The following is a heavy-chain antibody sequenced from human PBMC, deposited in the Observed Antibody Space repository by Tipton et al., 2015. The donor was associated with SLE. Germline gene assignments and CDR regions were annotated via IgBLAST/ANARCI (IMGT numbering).Heavy chain of an antibody. D-gene: IGHD4-23*01. V-gene: IGHV4-38-2*01. CDR2: IYHSGST. Sequence: TLSLTCAVSGYSISSGYYWGWIRQPPGKGLEWIGSIYHSGSTYYNPSLKSRVTISVDTPKNQFSLKLSSVTAADTAVYYCAAKGATVVFWGQGTLVTVSS. CDR1: GYSISSGYY. J-gene: IGHJ4*02. CDR3: AAKGATVVF.